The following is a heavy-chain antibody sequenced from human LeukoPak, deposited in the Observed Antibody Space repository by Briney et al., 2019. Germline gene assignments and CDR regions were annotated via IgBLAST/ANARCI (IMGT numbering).Heavy chain of an antibody. CDR2: ISSSPSDR. J-gene: IGHJ3*01. V-gene: IGHV3-21*01. CDR3: ATVGLYDAFDF. Sequence: PGGSLRLSCTASGFTFSSYSMRWVRQAPGKGLEWVSSISSSPSDRYYADLVKGRFTISRDNAKNSLYLQMSSLRAEDTAVYFCATVGLYDAFDFWGQGTMVTVSS. CDR1: GFTFSSYS. D-gene: IGHD1-26*01.